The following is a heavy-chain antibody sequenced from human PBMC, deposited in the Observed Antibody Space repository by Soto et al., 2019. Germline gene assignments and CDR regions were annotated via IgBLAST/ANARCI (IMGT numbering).Heavy chain of an antibody. J-gene: IGHJ6*02. D-gene: IGHD3-3*01. CDR2: ISSSSSYI. CDR1: GFTFSGYS. Sequence: GGSLRLSCAASGFTFSGYSMNWVRQAPGKGLEWVSSISSSSSYIYYADSVKGRFTISRDNAKNSLYLQMNSLRAEDTAVYYCARDSVDFWSGPYGMDVWGQGTTVTVSS. V-gene: IGHV3-21*01. CDR3: ARDSVDFWSGPYGMDV.